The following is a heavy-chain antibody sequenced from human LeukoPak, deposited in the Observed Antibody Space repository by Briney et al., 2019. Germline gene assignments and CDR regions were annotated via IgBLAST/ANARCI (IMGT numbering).Heavy chain of an antibody. J-gene: IGHJ4*02. CDR3: ARDYRSPYAYFDY. CDR2: ISSSGSTI. Sequence: SGGSLRLSCAASGFNFSDYYMSWIRQAPGKGLEWVSYISSSGSTIYNADSVKGRFTISRDNAKNSLYLQMNSLRAEDTAVYYCARDYRSPYAYFDYWGQGTLVTVSS. V-gene: IGHV3-11*04. D-gene: IGHD4-11*01. CDR1: GFNFSDYY.